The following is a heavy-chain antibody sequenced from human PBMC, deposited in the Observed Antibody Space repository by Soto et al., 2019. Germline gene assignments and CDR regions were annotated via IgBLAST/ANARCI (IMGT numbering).Heavy chain of an antibody. CDR1: GYTFTSYD. CDR3: ASYSLGYCSGGSCYSGGMDV. Sequence: GASVKVSCKASGYTFTSYDINWVRQATGQGLEWMGWMNPNGGNTGYAQKFQGRVTMTRNTSISTAYMELSSLRSEDMAVYYCASYSLGYCSGGSCYSGGMDVWGQGTTVTVSS. V-gene: IGHV1-8*01. J-gene: IGHJ6*02. D-gene: IGHD2-15*01. CDR2: MNPNGGNT.